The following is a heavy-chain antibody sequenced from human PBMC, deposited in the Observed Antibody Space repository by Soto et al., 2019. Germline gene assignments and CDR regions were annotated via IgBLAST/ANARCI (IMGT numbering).Heavy chain of an antibody. CDR3: ARHQSHSSSYVDP. V-gene: IGHV4-61*08. D-gene: IGHD6-13*01. J-gene: IGHJ5*02. CDR2: IYYSGST. Sequence: SETLSLTCTVSGGSISSGDYYWSWIRQPPGKGLEWIGYIYYSGSTNYNPSLKSRVTMSVDTSKNQFSLNLSSVTAADTAVYYCARHQSHSSSYVDPWGQGTLVTVSS. CDR1: GGSISSGDYY.